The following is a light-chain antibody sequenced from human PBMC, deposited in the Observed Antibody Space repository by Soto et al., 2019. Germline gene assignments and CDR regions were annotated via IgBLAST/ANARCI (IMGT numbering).Light chain of an antibody. Sequence: QSALTQPASVSGSPGQSITISCTGTSSDVGRYIYVSWYRHHPGKAPKLMIYDVNNRPSGVSNRFSGSKSGNTASLTISGLQAGDEADYYCCSYTSSSTYVFGTGTKVTVL. CDR2: DVN. CDR3: CSYTSSSTYV. V-gene: IGLV2-14*03. J-gene: IGLJ1*01. CDR1: SSDVGRYIY.